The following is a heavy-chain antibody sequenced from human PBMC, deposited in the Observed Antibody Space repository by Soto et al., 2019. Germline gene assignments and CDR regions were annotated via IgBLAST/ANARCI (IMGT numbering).Heavy chain of an antibody. CDR2: IYYSGST. CDR3: ARAPATYYYDSSGYYGEYFQH. CDR1: GGSISSYY. J-gene: IGHJ1*01. D-gene: IGHD3-22*01. V-gene: IGHV4-59*01. Sequence: SETLSLTCTVSGGSISSYYWSWIRQPPGKGLEWIGYIYYSGSTNYNPSLKSRVTISVDTSKNQFSLKLSSVTAADTAVYYCARAPATYYYDSSGYYGEYFQHWGQGTLVTVSS.